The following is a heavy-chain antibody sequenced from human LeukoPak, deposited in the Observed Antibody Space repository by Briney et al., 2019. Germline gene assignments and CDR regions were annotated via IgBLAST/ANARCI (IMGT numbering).Heavy chain of an antibody. V-gene: IGHV4-34*01. CDR3: ARGPYRTDD. Sequence: SETLSLTCAVYGGSLNDYYWIWIRQPPGKGLEWIGEIDDGGSTNYNPSLKGRVIISIDTPKNQFSLKLSSVTAADTAVYYCARGPYRTDDWGQGTTVTVSS. CDR1: GGSLNDYY. CDR2: IDDGGST. D-gene: IGHD3-16*02. J-gene: IGHJ6*02.